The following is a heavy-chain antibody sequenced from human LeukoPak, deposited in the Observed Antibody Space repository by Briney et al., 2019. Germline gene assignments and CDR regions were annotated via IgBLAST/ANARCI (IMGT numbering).Heavy chain of an antibody. V-gene: IGHV3-30-3*01. CDR2: ISYDGSNK. Sequence: PGGSLRLSCAASGFTFSSYAMHWVRQAPGKGLEWVAVISYDGSNKYYADSVKGRFTISRDNSKNTLYLQMNSLRAEDTAVYYCARAPGPWFGESYFDYWAQGTLVTVSS. CDR3: ARAPGPWFGESYFDY. CDR1: GFTFSSYA. J-gene: IGHJ4*02. D-gene: IGHD3-10*01.